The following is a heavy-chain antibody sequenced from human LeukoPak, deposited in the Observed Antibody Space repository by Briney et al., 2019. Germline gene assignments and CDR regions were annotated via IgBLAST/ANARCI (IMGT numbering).Heavy chain of an antibody. CDR3: ARHLLQSGSGSYSPFDY. Sequence: PGESLKISCKGSGYSFTSYWISWVRQMPGKGLEWMGRIDPSDSYTNYSPFFQGHVTISAAKSISTAYLQWSSLKASASAMYYCARHLLQSGSGSYSPFDYWGQGTLVTVSS. D-gene: IGHD3-10*01. J-gene: IGHJ4*02. CDR1: GYSFTSYW. CDR2: IDPSDSYT. V-gene: IGHV5-10-1*01.